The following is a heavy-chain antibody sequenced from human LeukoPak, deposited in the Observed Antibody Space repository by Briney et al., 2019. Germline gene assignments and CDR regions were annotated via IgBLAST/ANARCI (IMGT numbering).Heavy chain of an antibody. CDR2: IYYSGST. CDR1: GGSFSGYY. Sequence: SETLSLTCAVYGGSFSGYYWSWIRQPPGKGLEWIGYIYYSGSTYYNPSLKSRVTMSVDTSKNQFSLKLSSVTAADTAVYYCAREAVAGSGVFDYWGQGTLVTVSS. D-gene: IGHD6-19*01. J-gene: IGHJ4*02. CDR3: AREAVAGSGVFDY. V-gene: IGHV4-31*11.